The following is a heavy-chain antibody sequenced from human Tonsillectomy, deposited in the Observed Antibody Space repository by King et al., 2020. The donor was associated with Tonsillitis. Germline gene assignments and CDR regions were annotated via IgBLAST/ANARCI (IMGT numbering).Heavy chain of an antibody. D-gene: IGHD1-26*01. Sequence: QLQESGPGLVKPSQTLSLTCTVSDGSISSGGYYWSWIRQHPGKGLEWIGYIYYSGSTYYNPSLKSRVTISVDTSKNQFSLKLSSVTAADTAVYYCARSERAYYYYMDVWGKGTTVTVSS. V-gene: IGHV4-31*03. CDR3: ARSERAYYYYMDV. CDR2: IYYSGST. J-gene: IGHJ6*03. CDR1: DGSISSGGYY.